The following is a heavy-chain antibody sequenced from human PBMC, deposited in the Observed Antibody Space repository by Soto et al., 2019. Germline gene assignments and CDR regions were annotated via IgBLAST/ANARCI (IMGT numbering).Heavy chain of an antibody. V-gene: IGHV4-34*01. Sequence: SETLSLTCTVSGGSFSRYYWNWIRQPPGKGLEWLGEINHSGSTNYNPSLESRVTISLDTSKTQFSLKLTSVTAADTAVYYCARGEGRLVGTWFDPWGQGTLVTVS. CDR2: INHSGST. CDR1: GGSFSRYY. CDR3: ARGEGRLVGTWFDP. J-gene: IGHJ5*02. D-gene: IGHD5-12*01.